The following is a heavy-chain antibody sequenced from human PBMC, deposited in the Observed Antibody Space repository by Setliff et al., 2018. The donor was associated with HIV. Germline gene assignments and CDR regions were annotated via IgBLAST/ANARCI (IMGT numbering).Heavy chain of an antibody. Sequence: SETLSLTCAVYGDSLNGYSWNWVRQPPGKGLEWIGAFIHSGNTTYNPSVRSRVTTSMDSSMNQFSLKLTSVTAADTAVYYCARGRKFITSRASLYYGLDVWGPGTTVTVSS. D-gene: IGHD1-1*01. CDR2: FIHSGNT. CDR1: GDSLNGYS. J-gene: IGHJ6*02. V-gene: IGHV4-34*01. CDR3: ARGRKFITSRASLYYGLDV.